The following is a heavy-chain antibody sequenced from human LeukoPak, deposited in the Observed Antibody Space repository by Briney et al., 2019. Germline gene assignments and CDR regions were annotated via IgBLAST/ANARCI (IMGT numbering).Heavy chain of an antibody. V-gene: IGHV3-53*01. Sequence: GGSLRLSCAASGFTVSSNYMSWVRQAPGKGLEWVSVIYSGGSTYYADSVKGRFTISRDNSKNTLYLQMNSLRAEDTAVYYCARVYHTRFLDGMDVWSQGTTVTVSS. CDR3: ARVYHTRFLDGMDV. J-gene: IGHJ6*02. CDR2: IYSGGST. D-gene: IGHD3-3*01. CDR1: GFTVSSNY.